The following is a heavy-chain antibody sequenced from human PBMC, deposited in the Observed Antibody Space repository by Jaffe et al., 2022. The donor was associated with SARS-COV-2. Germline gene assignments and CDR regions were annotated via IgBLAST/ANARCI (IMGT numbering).Heavy chain of an antibody. CDR3: ARAYYVAGIEGKYWYFDL. V-gene: IGHV1-69*02. CDR1: GGTFSSYT. D-gene: IGHD6-19*01. CDR2: IIPILGIA. J-gene: IGHJ2*01. Sequence: QVQLVQSGAEVKKPGSSVKVSCKASGGTFSSYTISWVRQAPGQGLEWMGRIIPILGIANYAQKFQGRVTITADKSTSTAYMELSSLRSEDTAVYYCARAYYVAGIEGKYWYFDLWGRGTLVTVSS.